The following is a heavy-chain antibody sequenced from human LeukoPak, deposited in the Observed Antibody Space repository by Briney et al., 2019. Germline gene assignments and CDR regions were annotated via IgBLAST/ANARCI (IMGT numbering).Heavy chain of an antibody. CDR1: GGSFSGYY. Sequence: SETLSLTCAVYGGSFSGYYWSWIRQPPGKGLEWIGEINHSGSTNYNLSLKSRVTISVDTSKNQFSLKLSSVTAADTAVYYCARDRRRIQLWFSNWFDPWGQGTLVTVSS. CDR3: ARDRRRIQLWFSNWFDP. J-gene: IGHJ5*02. D-gene: IGHD5-18*01. CDR2: INHSGST. V-gene: IGHV4-34*01.